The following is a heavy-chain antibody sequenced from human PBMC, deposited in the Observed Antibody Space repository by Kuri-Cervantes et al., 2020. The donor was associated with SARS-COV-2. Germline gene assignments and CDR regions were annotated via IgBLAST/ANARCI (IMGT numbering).Heavy chain of an antibody. CDR3: IAYPHGWVTGGGF. Sequence: SETLSLTCTVSGGSISSSDNYFWGWIRQPPGKGLEWIATIHSGGNTYYNVSLRSRLTMSVDTSKNQLSLRLTSVTAADMAVYYCIAYPHGWVTGGGFWGQGTLVTVSS. J-gene: IGHJ4*02. CDR1: GGSISSSDNYF. D-gene: IGHD6-19*01. V-gene: IGHV4-39*03. CDR2: IHSGGNT.